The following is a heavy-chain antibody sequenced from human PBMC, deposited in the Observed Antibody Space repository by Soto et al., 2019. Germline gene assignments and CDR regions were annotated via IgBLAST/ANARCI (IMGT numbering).Heavy chain of an antibody. CDR2: IFSNDEK. Sequence: QVTLKESGPVLVKPTETLTLTCTVSGFSLSNARMGVSWIRQPPGKALEWLAHIFSNDEKSYSTSLKSRLTISKDTSKSQVVLTMTNMDPVDTATYYCARFVITGTTFEDYWGQGTLGTVSS. V-gene: IGHV2-26*01. J-gene: IGHJ4*02. CDR3: ARFVITGTTFEDY. CDR1: GFSLSNARMG. D-gene: IGHD1-7*01.